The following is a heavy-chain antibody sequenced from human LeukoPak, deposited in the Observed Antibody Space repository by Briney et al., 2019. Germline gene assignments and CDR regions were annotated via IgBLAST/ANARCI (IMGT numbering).Heavy chain of an antibody. CDR2: IKHAGSEK. CDR3: VREAPIIGPLDV. D-gene: IGHD3-10*01. Sequence: GGSLRLSCVVSGFTFSSYCMSWVRQAPGKGLEWVANIKHAGSEKYYLDSVKGRFTISRDNAKNSLYLQMSSLRAEDTAVYYCVREAPIIGPLDVWGKGTTVTVSS. V-gene: IGHV3-7*01. CDR1: GFTFSSYC. J-gene: IGHJ6*04.